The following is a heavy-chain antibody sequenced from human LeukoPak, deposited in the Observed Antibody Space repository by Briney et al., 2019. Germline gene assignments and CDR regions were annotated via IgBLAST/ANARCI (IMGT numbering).Heavy chain of an antibody. Sequence: SETLSLTCTVSGGSISSYYWSWIRQPPGKGLEWIGYIYYSGSTNYNPSLKSRVTISVDTSKNQFSLRLASVTAADTAVFYCARGLGLAQYNWFDPWGQGTLVSVSS. CDR1: GGSISSYY. CDR2: IYYSGST. J-gene: IGHJ5*02. CDR3: ARGLGLAQYNWFDP. V-gene: IGHV4-59*12. D-gene: IGHD3/OR15-3a*01.